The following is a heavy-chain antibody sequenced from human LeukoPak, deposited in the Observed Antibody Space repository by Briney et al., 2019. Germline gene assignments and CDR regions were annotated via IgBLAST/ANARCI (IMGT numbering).Heavy chain of an antibody. J-gene: IGHJ4*02. CDR1: GYSISSGYY. Sequence: SETLSLTCTVSGYSISSGYYWGWIRQPPGKGLEWIGSIYHSGSTYYNPSLKSRVTISVDTSKNQFSLKLSSVTAADTAVYYCARVIVVVVAAMGVFDYWGQGTLVTVSS. D-gene: IGHD2-15*01. CDR2: IYHSGST. V-gene: IGHV4-38-2*02. CDR3: ARVIVVVVAAMGVFDY.